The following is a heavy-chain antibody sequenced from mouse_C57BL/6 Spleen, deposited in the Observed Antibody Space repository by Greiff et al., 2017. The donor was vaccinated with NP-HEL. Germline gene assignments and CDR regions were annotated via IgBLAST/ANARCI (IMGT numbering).Heavy chain of an antibody. CDR2: INYDGSST. J-gene: IGHJ2*01. V-gene: IGHV5-16*01. CDR1: GFTFSDYY. D-gene: IGHD1-1*01. Sequence: EVKVVESEGGLVQPGSSMKLSCTASGFTFSDYYMAWVRQVPEKGLEWVANINYDGSSTYYLDSLKSRFIISRDNAKNILYLQMSSLKSEDTATYYCAREYYGSRYYFDYWGQGTTLTVSS. CDR3: AREYYGSRYYFDY.